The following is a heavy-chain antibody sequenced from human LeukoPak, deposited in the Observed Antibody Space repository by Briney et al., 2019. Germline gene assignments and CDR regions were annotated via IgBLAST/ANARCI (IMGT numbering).Heavy chain of an antibody. Sequence: PSETLSLTCTVSGGSISSSSYYWGWNRPPPGKGLEWIRSIYYSRSTYYNPTLKSRLTISVDTSKNQFSLKLSSVTAADTAVYYCARTISTVTTPRGGKYYCDYWGQGTLVTVSS. CDR2: IYYSRST. CDR3: ARTISTVTTPRGGKYYCDY. CDR1: GGSISSSSYY. D-gene: IGHD4-17*01. V-gene: IGHV4-39*01. J-gene: IGHJ4*02.